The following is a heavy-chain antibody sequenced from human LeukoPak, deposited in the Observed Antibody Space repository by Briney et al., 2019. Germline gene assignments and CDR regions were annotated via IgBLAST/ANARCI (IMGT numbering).Heavy chain of an antibody. CDR1: GYTFTSYD. CDR2: MNPNSGNT. V-gene: IGHV1-8*03. J-gene: IGHJ6*03. Sequence: ASVKVSCKASGYTFTSYDINWVRQATGQGLEWMGWMNPNSGNTGYAQKFQGRVTITRNTSISTAYMELSSLRSEDTAVYYCAKDGKDGWFGELGYYMDVWGKGTTVTISS. D-gene: IGHD3-10*01. CDR3: AKDGKDGWFGELGYYMDV.